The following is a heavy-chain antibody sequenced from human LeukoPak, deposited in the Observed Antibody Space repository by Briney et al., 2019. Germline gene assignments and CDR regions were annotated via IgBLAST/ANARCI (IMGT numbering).Heavy chain of an antibody. J-gene: IGHJ4*02. Sequence: SETLSLTCTVSGGSISSSSYYWGWIRQPPGKGLEWIGSIYYGGSTYYNPSLKSRVTISVDTSKNQFSLKLSSVTAADTAVYYCATTPSLNTAMVNVDYWGQGTLVTVSS. D-gene: IGHD5-18*01. V-gene: IGHV4-39*01. CDR3: ATTPSLNTAMVNVDY. CDR1: GGSISSSSYY. CDR2: IYYGGST.